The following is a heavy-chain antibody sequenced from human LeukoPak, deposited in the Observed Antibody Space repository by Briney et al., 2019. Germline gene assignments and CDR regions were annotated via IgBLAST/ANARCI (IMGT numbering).Heavy chain of an antibody. Sequence: GESLKISCEASGYSFSNFWIGWVRQLPGKGLEWMGLVYPGDSEDRISPSFQGQVTISADKSISTAYLQWSSLKASDTAIYYCARQQGEQQLVGNAFDIWGQGTMVTVSS. J-gene: IGHJ3*02. D-gene: IGHD6-13*01. CDR3: ARQQGEQQLVGNAFDI. CDR1: GYSFSNFW. V-gene: IGHV5-51*01. CDR2: VYPGDSED.